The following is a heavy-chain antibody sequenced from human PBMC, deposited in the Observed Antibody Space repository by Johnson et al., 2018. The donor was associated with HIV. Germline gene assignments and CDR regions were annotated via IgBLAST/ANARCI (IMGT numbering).Heavy chain of an antibody. Sequence: QVQLVESGGGLVQPGGSLRLSCAASGFTFSSYAMSWVRQAPGKGLEWVAFIWYDGSNTYDADSVRGRFTISRDNAKNSLYLQMNSLRAEDTALYYCQGDSGSYHGNDAFDIWGQGTMVTVSS. V-gene: IGHV3-33*03. D-gene: IGHD1-26*01. CDR3: QGDSGSYHGNDAFDI. J-gene: IGHJ3*02. CDR2: IWYDGSNT. CDR1: GFTFSSYA.